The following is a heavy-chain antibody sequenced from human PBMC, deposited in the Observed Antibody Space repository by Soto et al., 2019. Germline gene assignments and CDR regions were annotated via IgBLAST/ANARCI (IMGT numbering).Heavy chain of an antibody. D-gene: IGHD3-22*01. J-gene: IGHJ4*02. V-gene: IGHV1-2*02. CDR3: ARAFHNYDSSGHY. Sequence: RASVKVSCKASGYTFTGYYIHWVRQAPGQGLEWIGWINPSTGVTKYSQKFQGRVTMTRDTSISTGDMELSRLRSDDTAVYYCARAFHNYDSSGHYWGQGTLVTVSS. CDR2: INPSTGVT. CDR1: GYTFTGYY.